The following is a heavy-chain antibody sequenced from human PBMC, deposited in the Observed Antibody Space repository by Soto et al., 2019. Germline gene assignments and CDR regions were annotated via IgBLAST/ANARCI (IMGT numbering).Heavy chain of an antibody. V-gene: IGHV5-51*01. CDR1: GYSFTSYW. Sequence: PGESLKISCKGSGYSFTSYWIGWVRQMPGKGLEWMGIIYPGDSDTRYSPSFQGQVTISADKSISTAYLQWSSLKASDTAMYYCARGARTMIVGVGGMDVWGQGTRVTVPS. CDR2: IYPGDSDT. D-gene: IGHD3-22*01. J-gene: IGHJ6*02. CDR3: ARGARTMIVGVGGMDV.